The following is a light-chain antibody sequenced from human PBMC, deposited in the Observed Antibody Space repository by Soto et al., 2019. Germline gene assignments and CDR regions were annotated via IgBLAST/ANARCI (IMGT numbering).Light chain of an antibody. J-gene: IGLJ3*02. CDR2: END. CDR1: SSNIGSDF. Sequence: QSVLTQPPSVSAAPGETVTISCSGSSSNIGSDFVSWYQHLPGTAPKLLIYENDQRPSGIPDRFSGSKSGTSATLAITGLQTGDEADYYCGTWDSTLSAPGVFGGGTKLTVL. CDR3: GTWDSTLSAPGV. V-gene: IGLV1-51*01.